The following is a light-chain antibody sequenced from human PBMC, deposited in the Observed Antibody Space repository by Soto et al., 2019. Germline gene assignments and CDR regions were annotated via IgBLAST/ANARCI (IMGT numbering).Light chain of an antibody. J-gene: IGLJ1*01. CDR3: SSYAGSNNFV. Sequence: QSALTQPPSASGSPGQSVTISCSGTRSDVGGYNYVSWYQQHPGKAPRLMIYGVTKRPSGVPDRFSGSKSGNTASLTVSGLQAEDEVDYYCSSYAGSNNFVFGTGTKLTVL. CDR2: GVT. V-gene: IGLV2-8*01. CDR1: RSDVGGYNY.